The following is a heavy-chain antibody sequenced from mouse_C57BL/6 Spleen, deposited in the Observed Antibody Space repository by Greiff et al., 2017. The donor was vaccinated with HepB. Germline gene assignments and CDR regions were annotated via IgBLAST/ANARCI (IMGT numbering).Heavy chain of an antibody. J-gene: IGHJ1*03. CDR3: ARPELGRGYVDV. Sequence: EVMLVESGGGLVQPGGSLKLSCAASGFTFSDYYMYWVRQTPEKRLEWVAYISTGGGSTYYPDTVKGRFTISRDNAKNTLYLQMSRLKSEDTALYDCARPELGRGYVDVWGTGTTVTVSS. CDR1: GFTFSDYY. CDR2: ISTGGGST. V-gene: IGHV5-12*01. D-gene: IGHD4-1*01.